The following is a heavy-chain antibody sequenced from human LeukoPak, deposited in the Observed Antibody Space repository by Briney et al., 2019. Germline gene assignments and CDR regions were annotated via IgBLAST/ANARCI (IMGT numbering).Heavy chain of an antibody. J-gene: IGHJ6*01. Sequence: SETRSLTCTVSGGSISAYYWSWNRHPPGKGLEWIGYFDYSGTPNYNPSLKTRLTISADTSKNKFLMRLSSVTAADAAVYYCAILAGTDYYFNIDGWGHGVTVTFAS. CDR1: GGSISAYY. CDR2: FDYSGTP. CDR3: AILAGTDYYFNIDG. D-gene: IGHD6-19*01. V-gene: IGHV4-59*08.